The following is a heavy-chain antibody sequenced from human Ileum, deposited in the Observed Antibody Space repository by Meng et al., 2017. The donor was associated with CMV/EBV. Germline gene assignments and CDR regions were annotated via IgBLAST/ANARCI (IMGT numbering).Heavy chain of an antibody. CDR3: ARPYTGASTLPF. D-gene: IGHD1-26*01. CDR1: GFTFSSYW. V-gene: IGHV3-74*01. J-gene: IGHJ4*02. Sequence: GESLKISCAASGFTFSSYWMHWVRQAPGKGLVWVSRINSDGSTTSYADSVKGRFTISRDNAKNTLNLQMNSLRAEDTAVYYCARPYTGASTLPFWGQGTQVT. CDR2: INSDGSTT.